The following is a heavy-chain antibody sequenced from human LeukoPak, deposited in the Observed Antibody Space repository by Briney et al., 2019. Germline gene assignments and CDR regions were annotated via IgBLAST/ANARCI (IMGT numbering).Heavy chain of an antibody. V-gene: IGHV3-48*04. J-gene: IGHJ6*03. CDR3: ARDLGIAAGNYMDV. CDR2: ISSGSSTI. CDR1: GFTFSSYS. Sequence: GGSLRLSCAASGFTFSSYSMNWVRQAPGKGLEWVSYISSGSSTIYYADSVKGRFTISRDNAKNSLYLQMNSLRAEDTAVYYCARDLGIAAGNYMDVWGKGTTVTVSS. D-gene: IGHD6-13*01.